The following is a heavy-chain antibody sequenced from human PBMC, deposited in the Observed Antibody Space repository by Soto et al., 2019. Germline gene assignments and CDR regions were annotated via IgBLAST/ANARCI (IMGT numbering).Heavy chain of an antibody. CDR2: ISGSGGST. D-gene: IGHD3-16*02. Sequence: PGGSLRLSCSASGFIISAYTMGWVRLAPGKGLEWVSAISGSGGSTYYADSVKGRFTISRDNSKNTLYLQMNSLRAEDTAVYYCAKYGRVSFGYPYHWGQGTLVTVSS. V-gene: IGHV3-23*01. CDR1: GFIISAYT. CDR3: AKYGRVSFGYPYH. J-gene: IGHJ4*02.